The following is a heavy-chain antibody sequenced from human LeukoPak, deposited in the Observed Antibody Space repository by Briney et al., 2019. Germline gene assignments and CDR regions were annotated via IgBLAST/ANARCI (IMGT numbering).Heavy chain of an antibody. V-gene: IGHV4-38-2*02. J-gene: IGHJ5*02. CDR1: GYSISSGYY. D-gene: IGHD2-2*02. CDR3: ARVRGYCSSTSCYTNWFDP. CDR2: IYHSGST. Sequence: SETLSLTCTVSGYSISSGYYWGWIRQPPGKGLEWIGSIYHSGSTYYNPSLKSRVTISVDTSKNQFSLKLSSVTAADTAVYYCARVRGYCSSTSCYTNWFDPWGQGTLVTVSS.